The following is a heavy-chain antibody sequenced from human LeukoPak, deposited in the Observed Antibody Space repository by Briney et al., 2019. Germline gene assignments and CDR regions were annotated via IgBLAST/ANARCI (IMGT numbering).Heavy chain of an antibody. CDR3: ARDSGGSYDY. Sequence: GVSLRLSCAASGFTFNRYGMHWVSQAPGKGLEYVSGISSDGSSTYYANSVKGRFTISRDNSKNTLYLQMGSLRVEDMAVYYCARDSGGSYDYWGQGTLVSVSS. CDR2: ISSDGSST. J-gene: IGHJ4*02. D-gene: IGHD2-15*01. V-gene: IGHV3-64*01. CDR1: GFTFNRYG.